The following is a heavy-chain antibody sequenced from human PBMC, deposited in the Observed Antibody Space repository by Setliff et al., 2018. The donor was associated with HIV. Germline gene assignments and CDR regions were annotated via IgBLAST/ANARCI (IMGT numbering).Heavy chain of an antibody. Sequence: SETLSLTCAVYGGSFSDYSWNWIRQPPGKGLEWIGEINHSGSTNYNPSVKSRLTISVDTSKNQFSLKLTSLTAADTAVYSCARGQDILEPSGPFDYWGQGTLVTVSS. CDR2: INHSGST. CDR3: ARGQDILEPSGPFDY. CDR1: GGSFSDYS. V-gene: IGHV4-34*01. J-gene: IGHJ4*02. D-gene: IGHD2-15*01.